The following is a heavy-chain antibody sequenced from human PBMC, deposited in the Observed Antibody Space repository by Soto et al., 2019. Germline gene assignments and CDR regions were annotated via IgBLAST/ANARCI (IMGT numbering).Heavy chain of an antibody. J-gene: IGHJ4*02. Sequence: GGSLRLSCAASGFTFSSYAMHWVRQAPGKGLEWVAVISYDGSNKYYADSVKGRFTISRDNSKNTLYLQMNSLRAEDTAVYYCARDRDTAMVGNFDYWGQGTLVTVSS. CDR1: GFTFSSYA. D-gene: IGHD5-18*01. CDR3: ARDRDTAMVGNFDY. V-gene: IGHV3-30-3*01. CDR2: ISYDGSNK.